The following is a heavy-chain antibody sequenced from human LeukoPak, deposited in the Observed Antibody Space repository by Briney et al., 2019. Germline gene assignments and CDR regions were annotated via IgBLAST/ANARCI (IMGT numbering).Heavy chain of an antibody. J-gene: IGHJ4*02. CDR3: ARGRKWGESGFDY. D-gene: IGHD2-8*01. CDR1: GDSVSSDSAS. Sequence: KSSQTLSLTCAISGDSVSSDSASWNWIRQSPSRGLEWLGRTYYRSKWYNDYVVSVKSRLTINPETSKNQFSLQLNSVTPEDTAVYFCARGRKWGESGFDYWGQGALVTVSS. V-gene: IGHV6-1*01. CDR2: TYYRSKWYN.